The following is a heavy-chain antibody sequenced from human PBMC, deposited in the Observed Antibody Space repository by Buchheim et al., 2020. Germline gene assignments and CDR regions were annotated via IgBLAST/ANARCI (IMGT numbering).Heavy chain of an antibody. CDR2: ISYDGSNK. D-gene: IGHD3-9*01. J-gene: IGHJ4*02. Sequence: QVQLVESGGGVVQPGRSLRLSCAASGFTFSSYGMHWVRQAPGKGLEWVAVISYDGSNKYYADSVKGRFTISRDNSKNTLYLQMNSLRAEDTAVYYCAKGHLYYDILTAFDYWGQGTL. CDR1: GFTFSSYG. V-gene: IGHV3-30*18. CDR3: AKGHLYYDILTAFDY.